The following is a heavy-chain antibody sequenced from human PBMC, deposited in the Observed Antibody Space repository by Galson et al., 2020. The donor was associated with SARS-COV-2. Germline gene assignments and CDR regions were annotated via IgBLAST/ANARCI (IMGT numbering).Heavy chain of an antibody. CDR1: GFTVSSNY. CDR3: ARDLTMIVAPTYYYGMDV. Sequence: GGSLRLSCAASGFTVSSNYMSWVRQAPGKGLEWVSVIYSGGSTYYADSVKGRFTISRDNSKNTPYLQMNSLRAEDTAVYYCARDLTMIVAPTYYYGMDVWGQGTTVTVSS. CDR2: IYSGGST. J-gene: IGHJ6*02. V-gene: IGHV3-53*01. D-gene: IGHD3-22*01.